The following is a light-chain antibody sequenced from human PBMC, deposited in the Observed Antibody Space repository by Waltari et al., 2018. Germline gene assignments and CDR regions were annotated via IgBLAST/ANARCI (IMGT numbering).Light chain of an antibody. Sequence: ELVLTQCPAILTLSPGERATISCRASQSVSSYLAWYQQKPGQAPRLLIYDASNRATGIPARFSGSGSGTDFTLTISSLEPEDFAVYYCQQRSNWPPTFGGGTKVEIK. J-gene: IGKJ4*01. CDR2: DAS. CDR3: QQRSNWPPT. V-gene: IGKV3-11*01. CDR1: QSVSSY.